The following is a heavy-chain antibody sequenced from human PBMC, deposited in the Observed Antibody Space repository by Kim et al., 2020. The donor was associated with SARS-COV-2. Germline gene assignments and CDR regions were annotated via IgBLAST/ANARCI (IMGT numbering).Heavy chain of an antibody. CDR1: GGSFSGYY. V-gene: IGHV4-34*01. J-gene: IGHJ4*02. D-gene: IGHD6-19*01. CDR3: ARAGRQWLVCPFFYYLDY. Sequence: SETLSLTCAVYGGSFSGYYWSWIRQPPGKGLEWIGEINHSGSTNYNPSLKSRVTISVDTSKNQFSLKLSSVTAADTAVYYCARAGRQWLVCPFFYYLDYWRRGNLLTLPS. CDR2: INHSGST.